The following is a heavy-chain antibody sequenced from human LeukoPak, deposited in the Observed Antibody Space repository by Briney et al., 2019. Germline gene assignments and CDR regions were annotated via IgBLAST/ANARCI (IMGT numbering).Heavy chain of an antibody. V-gene: IGHV3-23*01. CDR1: GFTFSSYA. J-gene: IGHJ3*02. CDR2: ISGSGGST. Sequence: PGGSLRLSCAASGFTFSSYAMSWVRQAPGKGLEWVSAISGSGGSTYYADSVKGRFTISRDNSKNTLYLQMNSLRAEDTAVYYCAKRPFLEWLSPSAFDIWGQGTMVTVSS. D-gene: IGHD3-3*01. CDR3: AKRPFLEWLSPSAFDI.